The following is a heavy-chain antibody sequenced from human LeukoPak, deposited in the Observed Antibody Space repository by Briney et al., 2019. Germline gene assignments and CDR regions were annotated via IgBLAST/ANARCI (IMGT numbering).Heavy chain of an antibody. J-gene: IGHJ3*01. V-gene: IGHV3-48*01. CDR1: GFTFSTHS. Sequence: PGGSLRLSCVASGFTFSTHSMNWVRQAPGKGLEWISYIRDADSTVFYADSVKGRFTISRDNAKNSLYLQMNSPRGDDTAVYFCARDGMGDPAGPADVFDFWGPGTMVTVSS. CDR3: ARDGMGDPAGPADVFDF. CDR2: IRDADSTV. D-gene: IGHD1-26*01.